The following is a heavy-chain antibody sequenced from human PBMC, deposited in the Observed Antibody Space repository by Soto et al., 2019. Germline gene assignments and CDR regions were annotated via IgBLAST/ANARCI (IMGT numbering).Heavy chain of an antibody. Sequence: PGGSLRLSCAASGFTSSAYDMHWVRQTTGNGLEWVSAIGAADDPYYLGSVKGRFTISRENAKNSLYLQMNSLRAEDTAVYYCARAYSGRLPRRADYYFAMDVWGQGTTVTVSS. V-gene: IGHV3-13*05. CDR2: IGAADDP. CDR3: ARAYSGRLPRRADYYFAMDV. CDR1: GFTSSAYD. D-gene: IGHD2-15*01. J-gene: IGHJ6*02.